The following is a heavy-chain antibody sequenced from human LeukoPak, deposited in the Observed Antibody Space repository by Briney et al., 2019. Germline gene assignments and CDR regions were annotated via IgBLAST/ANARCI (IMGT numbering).Heavy chain of an antibody. CDR1: GFTFSSYA. V-gene: IGHV3-21*01. Sequence: PGGSLRLSCAASGFTFSSYAMSWVRQAPGKGLEWVSAISSSSSYIYYADSVKGRFTISRDNAKNSLYLQMNSLRAEDTAVYYCARGRYDTTVIVDYWGQGTLVTVSS. CDR3: ARGRYDTTVIVDY. J-gene: IGHJ4*02. CDR2: ISSSSSYI. D-gene: IGHD2/OR15-2a*01.